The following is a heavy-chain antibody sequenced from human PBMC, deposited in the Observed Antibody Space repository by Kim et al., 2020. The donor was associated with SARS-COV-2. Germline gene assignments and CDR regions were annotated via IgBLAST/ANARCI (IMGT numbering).Heavy chain of an antibody. CDR3: ARGSVGGVVVTSY. CDR2: INTNTGNQ. J-gene: IGHJ4*02. V-gene: IGHV7-4-1*02. CDR1: GYTFTSYA. D-gene: IGHD2-15*01. Sequence: ASVKVSCKASGYTFTSYAMNWVRQPPGQGLEWMGWINTNTGNQTYAQGFTGRFVFSLDTSVSTAYLQISSLKAEDTAVYYFARGSVGGVVVTSYWGQGTLVTVSS.